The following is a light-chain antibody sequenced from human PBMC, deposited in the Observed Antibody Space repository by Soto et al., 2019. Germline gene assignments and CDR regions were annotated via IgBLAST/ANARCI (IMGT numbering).Light chain of an antibody. J-gene: IGLJ2*01. CDR2: EGT. V-gene: IGLV2-23*01. Sequence: QSALTQPASVSGSPGQSITISCTGTSSDVGSYNLVSWYQQHPGKAPKLMIYEGTKRPSGVSNRFSGSKSGNTASLTISGLQAEYEADYYCCSSAGSSTVVFGGGTKLTVL. CDR1: SSDVGSYNL. CDR3: CSSAGSSTVV.